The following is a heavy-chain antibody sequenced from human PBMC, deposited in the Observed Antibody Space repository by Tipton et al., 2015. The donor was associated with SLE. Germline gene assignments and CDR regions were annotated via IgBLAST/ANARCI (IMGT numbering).Heavy chain of an antibody. CDR2: IYTTGRT. V-gene: IGHV4-4*09. CDR3: ARHPDGYYYYYGLDV. Sequence: TLSLTCTVSGDSINSHYWSWIRQPPGKGLEWIGHIYTTGRTSYNPSLKSRVTISVDTSKNQFSLKLSSVTAADTAVYYCARHPDGYYYYYGLDVWGQGTTVTVSS. CDR1: GDSINSHY. D-gene: IGHD5-24*01. J-gene: IGHJ6*02.